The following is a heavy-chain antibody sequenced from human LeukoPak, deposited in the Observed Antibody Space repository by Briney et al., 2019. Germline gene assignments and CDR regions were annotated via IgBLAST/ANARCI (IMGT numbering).Heavy chain of an antibody. V-gene: IGHV3-23*01. D-gene: IGHD6-19*01. CDR3: AKSQWLVRWGNFDY. CDR2: ISGSGGST. J-gene: IGHJ4*02. CDR1: GFTFSSYA. Sequence: GGSLRLSCTAFGFTFSSYAMSWVRQAPGKGLQWVSAISGSGGSTYYADSVKGRFTISRDNSKNTLYLQMNSLRAEDTAVYYCAKSQWLVRWGNFDYWGQGTLVTVSS.